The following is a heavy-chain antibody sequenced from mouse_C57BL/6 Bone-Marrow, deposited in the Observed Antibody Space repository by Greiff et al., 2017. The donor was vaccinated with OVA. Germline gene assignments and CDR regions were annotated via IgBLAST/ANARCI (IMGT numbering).Heavy chain of an antibody. V-gene: IGHV3-6*01. J-gene: IGHJ4*01. CDR3: ARGVITTHYYAMDY. D-gene: IGHD2-4*01. CDR2: ISYDGSN. CDR1: GYSITSGYY. Sequence: EVQLVESGPGLVKPSQSLSLTCSVTGYSITSGYYWNWIRQFPGNKLEWMGYISYDGSNNYNPSLKNRISITRDTSKNQFFLKLNSVTTEDTATYYCARGVITTHYYAMDYWGQGTSVTVSS.